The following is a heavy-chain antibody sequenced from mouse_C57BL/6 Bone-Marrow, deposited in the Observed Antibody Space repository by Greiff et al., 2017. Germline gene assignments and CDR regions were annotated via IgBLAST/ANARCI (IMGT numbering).Heavy chain of an antibody. D-gene: IGHD2-2*01. Sequence: VQLKESGPGLVKPSQSLSLTCSVTGYSITSGYYWNWIRQFPGNKLEWMGYISYDGSNNYNPSLKNRISITRDTSKNQFFLKLNSVTTEDTATNYCASRGVYGYDVDFDYWGQGTTLTVSS. CDR2: ISYDGSN. CDR3: ASRGVYGYDVDFDY. V-gene: IGHV3-6*01. J-gene: IGHJ2*01. CDR1: GYSITSGYY.